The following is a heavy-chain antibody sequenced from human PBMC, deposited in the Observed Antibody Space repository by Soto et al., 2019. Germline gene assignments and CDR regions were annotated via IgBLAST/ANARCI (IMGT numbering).Heavy chain of an antibody. CDR2: ISCCGGST. J-gene: IGHJ4*02. D-gene: IGHD6-19*01. Sequence: EVQLLESGGGVVQPGGSLRLSCVASGFNFKKFAMSWVRQAPGEGLEWVSGISCCGGSTSYADSVKGRFSIARYDSTNTLYLQMNNLRVEDTAKYYCAKADGEQWLLPHLDKWGQGTLVTVS. CDR3: AKADGEQWLLPHLDK. V-gene: IGHV3-23*01. CDR1: GFNFKKFA.